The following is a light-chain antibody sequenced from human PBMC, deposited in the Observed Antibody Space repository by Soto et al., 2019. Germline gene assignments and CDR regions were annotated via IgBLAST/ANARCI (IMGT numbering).Light chain of an antibody. Sequence: QPVLTQSPSASASLGASVKLTCTLSSGHNSYAIAWHQQQPEKGPRYLMKLNSDGSHTKGDGIPDRFSGSSSGAGRYLTIPSLQSEDEADYYCQTWGTGIAVFGGGTKLTVL. J-gene: IGLJ2*01. CDR3: QTWGTGIAV. CDR1: SGHNSYA. CDR2: LNSDGSH. V-gene: IGLV4-69*01.